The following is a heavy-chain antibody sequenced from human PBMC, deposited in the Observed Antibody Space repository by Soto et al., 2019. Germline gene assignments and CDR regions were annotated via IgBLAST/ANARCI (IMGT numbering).Heavy chain of an antibody. Sequence: PSETLSLTCTVPGGSISRYYWSWTRQPPGKGLEWIGYMYNTGSTIYNPSLNSRVTISVDTSKNQFSLKLTSVTAADTAVYYCARVQDGANYYYNYDIDVRGQGTTVTVSS. J-gene: IGHJ6*02. D-gene: IGHD2-15*01. CDR2: MYNTGST. CDR1: GGSISRYY. CDR3: ARVQDGANYYYNYDIDV. V-gene: IGHV4-59*01.